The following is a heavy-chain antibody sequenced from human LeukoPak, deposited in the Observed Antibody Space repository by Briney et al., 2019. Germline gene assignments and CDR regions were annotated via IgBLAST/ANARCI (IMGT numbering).Heavy chain of an antibody. CDR3: ARDLPRAYYYDSSGYPG. Sequence: GGSLRLSCAASGFTFSSYSMNWVRQAPGKGLEWVSSISSSSSYIYYADSVKGRFTISRDNAKNSLYLQMNSLRAEDTAVYYCARDLPRAYYYDSSGYPGWGQGTLVTVSS. D-gene: IGHD3-22*01. CDR2: ISSSSSYI. CDR1: GFTFSSYS. V-gene: IGHV3-21*01. J-gene: IGHJ4*02.